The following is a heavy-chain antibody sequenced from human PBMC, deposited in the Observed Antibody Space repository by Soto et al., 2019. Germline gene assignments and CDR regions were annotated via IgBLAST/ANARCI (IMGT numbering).Heavy chain of an antibody. CDR2: IFSSGST. V-gene: IGHV4-39*01. Sequence: QLQLQESGPGLVKPSETLSLTCTVSGGSITTSNYYWGWIRHPPGKRLEWIGTIFSSGSTYYSPSRKSRDTMSVDTTKNQFARKQSSVTAADADVDYWARHGGQQLRYYDYGMDVWGQGAKVTVAS. CDR1: GGSITTSNYY. D-gene: IGHD6-13*01. J-gene: IGHJ6*02. CDR3: ARHGGQQLRYYDYGMDV.